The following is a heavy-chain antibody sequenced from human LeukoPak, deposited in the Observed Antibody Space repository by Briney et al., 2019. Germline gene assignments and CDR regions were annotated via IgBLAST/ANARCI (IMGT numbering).Heavy chain of an antibody. D-gene: IGHD2-21*02. CDR2: ISTYSGNT. J-gene: IGHJ4*02. V-gene: IGHV1-18*01. Sequence: ASVKVSCKPSGYTYTSYALSWVRQAPGQGLEWMGWISTYSGNTNYAQKLQGRITMTIETSTSTAYMELRSLRSDDTAVYYCARGGSRVVTYGNFDYWGQGTLVTVSS. CDR3: ARGGSRVVTYGNFDY. CDR1: GYTYTSYA.